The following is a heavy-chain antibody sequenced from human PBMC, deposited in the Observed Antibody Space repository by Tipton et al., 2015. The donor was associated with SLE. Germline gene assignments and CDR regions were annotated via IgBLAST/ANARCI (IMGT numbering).Heavy chain of an antibody. CDR3: ASGGERWLQLGGY. J-gene: IGHJ4*02. CDR1: AGSFSDYY. CDR2: INHSGST. D-gene: IGHD5-24*01. Sequence: TLSLTCAVYAGSFSDYYWNWIRQPPGKGLEWIGEINHSGSTNYNPSLKSRVTISIDTSKNQFSLKLSSVTAADTAVYYCASGGERWLQLGGYWGPGTLVTVSS. V-gene: IGHV4-34*01.